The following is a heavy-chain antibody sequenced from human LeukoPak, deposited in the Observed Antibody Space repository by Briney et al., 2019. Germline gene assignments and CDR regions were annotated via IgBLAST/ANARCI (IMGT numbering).Heavy chain of an antibody. CDR2: INPSGGST. CDR1: GYTFTSYY. Sequence: EASVKVSCKASGYTFTSYYMHWVRQAPGQGLEWMGIINPSGGSTSYAQKFQGRVTMTTDTSTSTAYMELRSLRSDDTAVYYCARDSPSDYYGSGSYYTLFDYWGQGTLVTVSS. CDR3: ARDSPSDYYGSGSYYTLFDY. V-gene: IGHV1-46*01. D-gene: IGHD3-10*01. J-gene: IGHJ4*02.